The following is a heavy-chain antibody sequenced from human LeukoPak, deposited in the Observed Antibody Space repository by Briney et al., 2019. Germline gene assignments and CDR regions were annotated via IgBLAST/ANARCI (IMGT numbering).Heavy chain of an antibody. Sequence: SETLSLTCTVSGGSISSYYWSWIRQPPGKGLEWIGYIYYSGSTNYNPSLKSRVTISVDTSKNQFSPKLSSVTAADTAVYYCARVARYYDSSGPYFDYWGQGTLDTVSS. J-gene: IGHJ4*02. CDR3: ARVARYYDSSGPYFDY. D-gene: IGHD3-22*01. CDR1: GGSISSYY. V-gene: IGHV4-59*01. CDR2: IYYSGST.